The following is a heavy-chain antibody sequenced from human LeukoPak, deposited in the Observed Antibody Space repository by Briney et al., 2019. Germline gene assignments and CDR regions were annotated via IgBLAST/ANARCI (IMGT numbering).Heavy chain of an antibody. D-gene: IGHD2-15*01. Sequence: GSLRLSCEASGFTFSRYSMNWVRQAPGKGLEWVSAISGSGGSTYYADSVKGRFTISRDNSKNTLYLQMNSLRAEDTAVYYCAKDSAARSEDAFDIWGQGTMVTVSS. V-gene: IGHV3-23*01. CDR2: ISGSGGST. J-gene: IGHJ3*02. CDR1: GFTFSRYS. CDR3: AKDSAARSEDAFDI.